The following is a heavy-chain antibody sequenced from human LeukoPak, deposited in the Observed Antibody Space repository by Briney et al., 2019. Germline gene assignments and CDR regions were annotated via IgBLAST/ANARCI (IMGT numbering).Heavy chain of an antibody. V-gene: IGHV3-21*01. Sequence: PGGSLRLSCAASGFTFSSYSMNWVRQAPGKGLEWVSSISSSSSYIYYADSVKGRFTISRDNAKNSLYLQMNSLRAEDTAVYYCASLVGSSLDAFDIWGQGTMVTVSS. CDR2: ISSSSSYI. CDR1: GFTFSSYS. CDR3: ASLVGSSLDAFDI. D-gene: IGHD1-26*01. J-gene: IGHJ3*02.